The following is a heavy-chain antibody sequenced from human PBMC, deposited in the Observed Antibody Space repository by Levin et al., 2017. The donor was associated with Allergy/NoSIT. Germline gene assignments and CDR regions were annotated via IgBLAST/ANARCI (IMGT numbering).Heavy chain of an antibody. J-gene: IGHJ4*02. V-gene: IGHV4-39*01. D-gene: IGHD1-1*01. CDR2: IYYSGST. Sequence: SETLSLTCTVSGGSISSSSYYWGWIRQPPGKGLEWIGSIYYSGSTYYNPSLKSRVTISVDTSKNQFSLKLSSVTAADTAVYYCARLNDDYWGQGSLVTVSS. CDR1: GGSISSSSYY. CDR3: ARLNDDY.